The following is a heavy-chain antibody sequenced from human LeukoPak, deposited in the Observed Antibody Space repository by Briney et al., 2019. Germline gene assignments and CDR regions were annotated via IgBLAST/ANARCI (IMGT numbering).Heavy chain of an antibody. CDR2: MYHSGST. D-gene: IGHD6-13*01. V-gene: IGHV4-38-2*01. CDR1: GYSISSGYY. J-gene: IGHJ6*03. Sequence: SETLSLTCAVSGYSISSGYYWGWFRQPPGKGLEWIGCMYHSGSTYFNPSLKSRVTISVDTSKNQFSLKLSSVTAADTAVYYCARQGGSSSPYYYYYMDVWGKGTTVTVSS. CDR3: ARQGGSSSPYYYYYMDV.